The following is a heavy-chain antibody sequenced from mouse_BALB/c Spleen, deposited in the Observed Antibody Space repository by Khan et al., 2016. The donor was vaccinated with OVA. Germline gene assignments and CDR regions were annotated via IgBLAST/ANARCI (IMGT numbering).Heavy chain of an antibody. Sequence: QVRLQQSGPGLVQPSQSLSITCTVSGFSLSSYGVHWVRQSPGKGLEWLGVIWRGGSTDYNAAFMSRLSITKDNSKSQVFFKMNSLQTDDTARYYCAKKGDFYYAMDYWGQGTSVTVSS. CDR3: AKKGDFYYAMDY. J-gene: IGHJ4*01. V-gene: IGHV2-5*01. CDR2: IWRGGST. D-gene: IGHD3-3*01. CDR1: GFSLSSYG.